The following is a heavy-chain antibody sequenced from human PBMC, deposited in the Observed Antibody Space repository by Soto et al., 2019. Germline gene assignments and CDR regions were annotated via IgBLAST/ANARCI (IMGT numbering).Heavy chain of an antibody. J-gene: IGHJ4*02. D-gene: IGHD3-10*01. CDR2: ISSSSSYT. V-gene: IGHV3-11*06. CDR3: ARATQGVTTSDY. CDR1: GFTFSDYY. Sequence: QVQLVESGGGLVKPGGSLRLSCAASGFTFSDYYMSWIRQAPGKGLEWVSYISSSSSYTNYADSVKGRFTISRDNAKKSLYLQMNSLRAEETAVYYCARATQGVTTSDYWGQGTLVTVSS.